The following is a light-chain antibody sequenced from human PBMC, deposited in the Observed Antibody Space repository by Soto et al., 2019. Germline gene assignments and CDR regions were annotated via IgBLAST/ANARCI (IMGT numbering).Light chain of an antibody. CDR2: LGS. CDR1: QSLLHSNGYNY. CDR3: MQAIQTQT. Sequence: DIVMTQSPLSLPVTPGEPASISCRSSQSLLHSNGYNYLDWYLQKPGQSPQLLIYLGSNRASGVPDRFSGSGSGTDFTLKISRVEADDVGGYYCMQAIQTQTCGQGTKVEIK. V-gene: IGKV2-28*01. J-gene: IGKJ1*01.